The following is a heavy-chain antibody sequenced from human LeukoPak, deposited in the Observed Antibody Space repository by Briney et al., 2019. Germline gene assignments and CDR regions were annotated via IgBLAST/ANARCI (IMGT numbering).Heavy chain of an antibody. CDR3: ARGPAGYPLSYYYYMDV. CDR1: GGSISSYY. J-gene: IGHJ6*03. Sequence: SETLSLTCTVSGGSISSYYWSWIRQPPGKGLEWIGYIYYSGSTNYNPSLKSRVTISVDTSKNQFSLKLSSVTAADTAVHYCARGPAGYPLSYYYYMDVWGKGTTVTVSS. D-gene: IGHD1-1*01. CDR2: IYYSGST. V-gene: IGHV4-59*01.